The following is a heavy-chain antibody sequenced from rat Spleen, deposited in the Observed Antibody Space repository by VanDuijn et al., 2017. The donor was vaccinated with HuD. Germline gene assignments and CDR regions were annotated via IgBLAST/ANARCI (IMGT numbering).Heavy chain of an antibody. CDR1: GFTFSDYY. Sequence: EVQLVESGGGLVQPGRSLKLSCVASGFTFSDYYMVWVRLAPKKGLEWVASISYEGSSTYYGDSVTGRFTVSRNNAKSTLYLQMDSLRSEDTATYYCARHFGLYYFDYWGQGVMVTVSS. CDR3: ARHFGLYYFDY. CDR2: ISYEGSST. J-gene: IGHJ2*01. V-gene: IGHV5-22*01. D-gene: IGHD4-3*01.